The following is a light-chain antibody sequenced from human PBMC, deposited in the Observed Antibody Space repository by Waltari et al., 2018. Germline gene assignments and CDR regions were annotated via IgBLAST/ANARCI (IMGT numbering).Light chain of an antibody. J-gene: IGLJ3*02. CDR3: CSYAGSYTWV. V-gene: IGLV2-11*01. CDR1: TNDLGRYNY. CDR2: DVT. Sequence: SALTQPRSVSGSPGPSVTLSCTGTTNDLGRYNYVSWYQQHPGKAPKLIILDVTKRPSGVPDRLSGSKSGNTASLTISGLRAEDEAEYYCCSYAGSYTWVFGGGTKLTVV.